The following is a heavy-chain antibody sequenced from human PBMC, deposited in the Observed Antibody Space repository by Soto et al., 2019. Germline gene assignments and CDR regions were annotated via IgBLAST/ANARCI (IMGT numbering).Heavy chain of an antibody. D-gene: IGHD2-15*01. Sequence: QVQLVQSGAEVKKPGSSVRVSCKASGGTFSSYALNWVRQAPGQGLEWMGGIIPMFGTARYAQKFQGRVTITADESTSTVHMELSSLRSEDTAVYYCARDYGHDCSGGRCYLFFWGQGTLVTVSS. J-gene: IGHJ4*02. CDR3: ARDYGHDCSGGRCYLFF. CDR1: GGTFSSYA. CDR2: IIPMFGTA. V-gene: IGHV1-69*01.